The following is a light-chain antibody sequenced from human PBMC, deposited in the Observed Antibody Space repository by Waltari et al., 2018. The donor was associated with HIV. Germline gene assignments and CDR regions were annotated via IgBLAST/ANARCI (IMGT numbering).Light chain of an antibody. CDR1: SSDVGAYNY. Sequence: QSALTQPASVSGSPGQSITISCTGTSSDVGAYNYVPWYQLHPGKAPKLMIYDVSNRPSGVSDRFSGSKSANTASLTISGLQAEDEAHYYCSSYTSSSTVVFGGGTKLTVL. J-gene: IGLJ2*01. V-gene: IGLV2-14*03. CDR2: DVS. CDR3: SSYTSSSTVV.